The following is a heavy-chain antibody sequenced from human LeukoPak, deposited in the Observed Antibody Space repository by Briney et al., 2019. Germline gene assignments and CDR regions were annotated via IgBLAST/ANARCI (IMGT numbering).Heavy chain of an antibody. CDR1: GYTFTSYA. J-gene: IGHJ3*02. V-gene: IGHV1-3*01. Sequence: ASVKVSCKASGYTFTSYAMHWVRQAPGQRLEWMGWINAGNGNTKYSQKFQGRVTITRDTSTSTAYMELRSLRSDDTAVYYCARDYRKWLIYDAFDIWGQGTMVTVSS. CDR2: INAGNGNT. CDR3: ARDYRKWLIYDAFDI. D-gene: IGHD6-19*01.